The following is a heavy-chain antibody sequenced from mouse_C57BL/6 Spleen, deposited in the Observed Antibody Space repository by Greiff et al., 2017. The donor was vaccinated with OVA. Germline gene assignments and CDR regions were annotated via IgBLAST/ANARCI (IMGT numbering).Heavy chain of an antibody. D-gene: IGHD2-2*01. CDR3: TTLGSVRGFAY. Sequence: EVKLVESGAELVRPGASVKLSCTASGFNIKDDYMHWVKQRPEQGLEWIGWIDPENGDTEYASKFQGKATITADTSSNTAYLQLSSLTSEDTAVYYCTTLGSVRGFAYWGQGTLVTVSA. V-gene: IGHV14-4*01. CDR2: IDPENGDT. CDR1: GFNIKDDY. J-gene: IGHJ3*01.